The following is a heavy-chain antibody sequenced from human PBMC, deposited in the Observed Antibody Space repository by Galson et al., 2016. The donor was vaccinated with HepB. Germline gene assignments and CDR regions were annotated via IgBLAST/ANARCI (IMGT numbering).Heavy chain of an antibody. CDR2: INGNGGST. CDR3: ARWAYQSGNYRALDY. D-gene: IGHD3-16*02. Sequence: SLRLSCAASGFTFSTYAMDWVRQAPGKGPEWVSAINGNGGSTYYTDSVKGRFTISRDNSKNTLYLQMNSLRAEDTAVYSRARWAYQSGNYRALDYWGQGTLVTVSS. V-gene: IGHV3-23*01. J-gene: IGHJ4*02. CDR1: GFTFSTYA.